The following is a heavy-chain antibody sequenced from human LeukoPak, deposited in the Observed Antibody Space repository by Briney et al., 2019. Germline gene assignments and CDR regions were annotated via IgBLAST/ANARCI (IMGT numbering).Heavy chain of an antibody. CDR3: ARDRRVSIAARRTPAYYYMDV. CDR1: GGSISSYY. J-gene: IGHJ6*03. Sequence: SETLSLTCTVSGGSISSYYWSWIRQPPGKGLEWIGYIYYSGSTNYNPSLKSRVTISVDTSKNQFSLKLSSVTAADTAVYYCARDRRVSIAARRTPAYYYMDVWGKGTTVTVSS. CDR2: IYYSGST. D-gene: IGHD6-6*01. V-gene: IGHV4-59*01.